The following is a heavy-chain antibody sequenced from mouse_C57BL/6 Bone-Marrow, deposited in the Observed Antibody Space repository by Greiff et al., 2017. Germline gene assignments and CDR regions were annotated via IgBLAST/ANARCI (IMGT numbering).Heavy chain of an antibody. V-gene: IGHV5-4*03. CDR3: ARDYDGRGWYFDV. CDR1: GFTFSSYA. CDR2: ISDGGSYT. Sequence: EVKLVESGGGLVKPGGSLKLSCAASGFTFSSYAMSWVRQTPEKRLEWVATISDGGSYTYYPDNVKGRFTISRDNAKNNLYLQMSHLKSEDTAMYYCARDYDGRGWYFDVWGTGTTVTVSS. J-gene: IGHJ1*03. D-gene: IGHD2-4*01.